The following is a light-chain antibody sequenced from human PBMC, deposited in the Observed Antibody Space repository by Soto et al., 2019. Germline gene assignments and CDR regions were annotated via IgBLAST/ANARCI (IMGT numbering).Light chain of an antibody. V-gene: IGKV3-20*01. Sequence: EIVLTQSPGTLSLSPGESAALSCRASQSITSNYLVWYRQKPGQAPRLLIYAISSRAAGIPDRFSGSGSGTDFTLTITSLEPEDSAVYYCHQHSDSPWTFGQGTRVEI. J-gene: IGKJ1*01. CDR3: HQHSDSPWT. CDR2: AIS. CDR1: QSITSNY.